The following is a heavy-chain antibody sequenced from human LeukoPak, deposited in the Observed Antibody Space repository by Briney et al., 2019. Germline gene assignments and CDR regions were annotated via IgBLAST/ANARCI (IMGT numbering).Heavy chain of an antibody. CDR1: GYTFTNYY. V-gene: IGHV1-46*01. Sequence: GASVKLSCKASGYTFTNYYLHWVRQAPGQGLEWMGIVNPSGGGTTYAQKFQDRVTMTRDTSTSTVYMELSSLTSEDTAVYYCASDDALMPHFYYYMDVWGEGTTVTVSS. CDR3: ASDDALMPHFYYYMDV. CDR2: VNPSGGGT. J-gene: IGHJ6*03. D-gene: IGHD2-2*01.